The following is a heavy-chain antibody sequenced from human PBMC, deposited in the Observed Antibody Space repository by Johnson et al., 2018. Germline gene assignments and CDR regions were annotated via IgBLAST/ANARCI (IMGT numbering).Heavy chain of an antibody. V-gene: IGHV1-69*12. CDR3: AKDKTYYDILTGLSGDV. Sequence: QVQLVQSGAEVKKPGSSVKVSCKASGGTFSSYAISWVRQAPGQGLEWMGGIIPIFGTANYAQKFQGRVTITADESTSTAYMELSSLRSEDTAVYYCAKDKTYYDILTGLSGDVWGKGTTVTVSS. CDR1: GGTFSSYA. CDR2: IIPIFGTA. J-gene: IGHJ6*04. D-gene: IGHD3-9*01.